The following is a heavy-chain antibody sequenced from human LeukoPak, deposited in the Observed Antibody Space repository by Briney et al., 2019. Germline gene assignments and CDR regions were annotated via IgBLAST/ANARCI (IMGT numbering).Heavy chain of an antibody. V-gene: IGHV3-30*18. CDR3: AKLKQQLIIGLLGAFDI. CDR2: ISYDGSNK. CDR1: GFXFSSYG. D-gene: IGHD6-13*01. Sequence: PGGSLRLSCAASGFXFSSYGMHWVRQAPGKGLEWVAVISYDGSNKYYADSVKGRFTISRDNSKNTLYLQMNSLRAEDTAVYYCAKLKQQLIIGLLGAFDIWGQGTMVTVSS. J-gene: IGHJ3*02.